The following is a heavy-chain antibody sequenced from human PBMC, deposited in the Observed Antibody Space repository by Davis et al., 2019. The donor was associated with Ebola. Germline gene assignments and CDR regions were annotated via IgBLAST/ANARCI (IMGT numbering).Heavy chain of an antibody. Sequence: SVKVSCKASGYTFTTFGISWVRQAPGQGLEWMGRIIPILGTANYAQKFQGRVTITADKSTSTAYMELSSLRSEDTAVYYCARDLHYYGSGSYLLHYGMDVWGQGTTVTVSS. CDR3: ARDLHYYGSGSYLLHYGMDV. CDR2: IIPILGTA. D-gene: IGHD3-10*01. V-gene: IGHV1-69*04. CDR1: GYTFTTFG. J-gene: IGHJ6*02.